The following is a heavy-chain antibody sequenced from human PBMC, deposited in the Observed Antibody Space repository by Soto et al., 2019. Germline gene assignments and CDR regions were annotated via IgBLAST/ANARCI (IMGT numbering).Heavy chain of an antibody. CDR1: GGSISSSSYY. CDR2: XXXSXSX. J-gene: IGHJ4*02. Sequence: PSETLSLTCTVSGGSISSSSYYWGWIRQPPGKGLEXTGSXXXSXSXXXNXXXXSRVTISVDTSKNQFSLKLSSVTAADTAVYYCARQAVASDWYFDYWGQGTLVTVSS. V-gene: IGHV4-39*01. CDR3: ARQAVASDWYFDY. D-gene: IGHD6-19*01.